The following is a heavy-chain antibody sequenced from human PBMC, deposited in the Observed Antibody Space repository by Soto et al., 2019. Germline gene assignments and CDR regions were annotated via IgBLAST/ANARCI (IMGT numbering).Heavy chain of an antibody. J-gene: IGHJ4*02. V-gene: IGHV3-23*01. D-gene: IGHD7-27*01. CDR2: ISGSGGST. CDR1: GFIFSSYA. CDR3: AREGNWGYFDY. Sequence: GGSLRLSCAASGFIFSSYAMSWVRQAPGKGLEWVSAISGSGGSTYYADSVKGRFTISRDNSKNTLYLQMNSLRAEDTAVYCCAREGNWGYFDYWGQGTLVTVSS.